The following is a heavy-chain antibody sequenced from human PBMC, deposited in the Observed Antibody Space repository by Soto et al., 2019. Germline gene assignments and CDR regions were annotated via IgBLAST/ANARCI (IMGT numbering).Heavy chain of an antibody. J-gene: IGHJ6*02. D-gene: IGHD6-13*01. CDR2: IIPIFGTA. Sequence: SVKVSCKASGVTFSSYAISWVRQAPGQGLEWMGGIIPIFGTANYAQKFQGRVTITADESTSTAYMELSSLRSEDTAVYYCARVRIAAAGRLGENYYYGMDVWGQGTTVTVSS. CDR3: ARVRIAAAGRLGENYYYGMDV. V-gene: IGHV1-69*13. CDR1: GVTFSSYA.